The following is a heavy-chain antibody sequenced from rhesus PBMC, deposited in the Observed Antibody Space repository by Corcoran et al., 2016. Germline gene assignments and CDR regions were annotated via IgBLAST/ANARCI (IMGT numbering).Heavy chain of an antibody. CDR3: ARDIAAAGIDY. D-gene: IGHD6-25*01. J-gene: IGHJ4*01. Sequence: QVQLQESGPGVVKPSETLSLTCAVPGGSISGYYLWSWIRQPPGKGLEWIGYIYGGSGNTSFHPSLQCRVNISIDSSKNQFSLKLSSVTASDTAVYYCARDIAAAGIDYWGQGVLVTVSS. CDR2: IYGGSGNT. V-gene: IGHV4S7*01. CDR1: GGSISGYYL.